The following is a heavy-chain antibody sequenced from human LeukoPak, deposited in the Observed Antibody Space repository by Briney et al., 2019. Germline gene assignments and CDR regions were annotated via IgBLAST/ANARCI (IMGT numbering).Heavy chain of an antibody. CDR1: GYTFTSYD. CDR2: MNPNSGNT. D-gene: IGHD2-2*01. J-gene: IGHJ6*03. Sequence: GASVKVSCKASGYTFTSYDINWVRQATGQGLEWMGWMNPNSGNTGYAQKFQGRVTITRNTSISTAYMELSSLRSEDTAVYYCARGDIVVVPAAPYRVDPRDGYYYYYMDVWGKGTTVTVSS. V-gene: IGHV1-8*03. CDR3: ARGDIVVVPAAPYRVDPRDGYYYYYMDV.